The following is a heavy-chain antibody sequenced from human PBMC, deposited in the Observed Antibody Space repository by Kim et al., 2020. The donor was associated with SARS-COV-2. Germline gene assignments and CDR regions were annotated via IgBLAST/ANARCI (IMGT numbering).Heavy chain of an antibody. J-gene: IGHJ6*02. D-gene: IGHD3-3*01. Sequence: SETLSLTFTVSGGSISSYYWSWIRQPPGKGLEWIGYIYYSGSTNYNPSLKSRVTISVDTSKNQFSLKLSSVTAADTAVYYCARFQHDFWSGFYRFDYYYGMDVWGPGTPVTVSS. CDR1: GGSISSYY. V-gene: IGHV4-59*01. CDR3: ARFQHDFWSGFYRFDYYYGMDV. CDR2: IYYSGST.